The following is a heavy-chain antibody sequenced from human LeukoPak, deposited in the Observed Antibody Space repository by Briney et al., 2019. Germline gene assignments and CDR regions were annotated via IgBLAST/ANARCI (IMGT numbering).Heavy chain of an antibody. CDR3: ARVYVGSSGWYNAFDI. D-gene: IGHD6-19*01. CDR1: GYTFTSYG. Sequence: ASVKVSCKASGYTFTSYGISWVRQAPGQGLEWMGWISAYNGNTNYAQKLQGRVTMTTDTTTSTAYMELRSLRSDDTAVYYCARVYVGSSGWYNAFDIWGQGTMVTVSS. CDR2: ISAYNGNT. V-gene: IGHV1-18*01. J-gene: IGHJ3*02.